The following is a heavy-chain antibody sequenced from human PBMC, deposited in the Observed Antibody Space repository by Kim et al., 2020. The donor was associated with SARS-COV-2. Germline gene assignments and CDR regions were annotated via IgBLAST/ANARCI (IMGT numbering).Heavy chain of an antibody. CDR1: GFTFDDYA. V-gene: IGHV3-9*01. CDR2: ISWNSGSI. Sequence: GGSLRLSCAASGFTFDDYAMHWVRQAPGKGLEWVSGISWNSGSIGYADSVKGRFTISRDNAKNSLYLQMNSLRAEDTALYYCAKDRRGTDAAFDIWGQGTMVTVSS. CDR3: AKDRRGTDAAFDI. J-gene: IGHJ3*02. D-gene: IGHD1-1*01.